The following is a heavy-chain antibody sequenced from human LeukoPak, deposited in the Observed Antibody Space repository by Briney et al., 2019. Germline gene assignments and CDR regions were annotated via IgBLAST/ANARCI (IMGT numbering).Heavy chain of an antibody. Sequence: PSETLSLTCTVSGGSIRSSHWSWIRQPPGKGLEWIGYIYSSGSTNYNPSLSSRVTLSVDTSKNQFSLKLSSVTAANTAVYYCARQGYSSGWYYFDYWGQGTLVTVSS. D-gene: IGHD6-19*01. CDR2: IYSSGST. J-gene: IGHJ4*02. CDR1: GGSIRSSH. CDR3: ARQGYSSGWYYFDY. V-gene: IGHV4-59*08.